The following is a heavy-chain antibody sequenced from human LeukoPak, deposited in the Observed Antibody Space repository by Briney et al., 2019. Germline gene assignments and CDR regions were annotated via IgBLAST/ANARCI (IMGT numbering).Heavy chain of an antibody. D-gene: IGHD3-10*01. Sequence: GASVKVSCKVSGYTLTELSMHWVRQAPGKGLEWMGGFDPEDGETIYAQKSQGRVTMTEDTSTDTAYMELSSLRSEDTAVYYCATITAYYGSGSYQDYWGQGTLVTVSS. CDR2: FDPEDGET. CDR3: ATITAYYGSGSYQDY. CDR1: GYTLTELS. V-gene: IGHV1-24*01. J-gene: IGHJ4*02.